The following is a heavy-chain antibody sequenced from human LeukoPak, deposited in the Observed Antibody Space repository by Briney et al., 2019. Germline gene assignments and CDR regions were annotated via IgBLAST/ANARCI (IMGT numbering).Heavy chain of an antibody. D-gene: IGHD3-3*02. Sequence: ASVKVSCKASGYTFTSYYMHWVRQAPGQGLEWMGIINPSGGSTSYAQKFQGRVTMTRDTSTSTVYMELSSLRSEDTAVYYCARDGPISNLPDWFDPWGQGTLVTVSS. CDR1: GYTFTSYY. CDR2: INPSGGST. J-gene: IGHJ5*02. CDR3: ARDGPISNLPDWFDP. V-gene: IGHV1-46*01.